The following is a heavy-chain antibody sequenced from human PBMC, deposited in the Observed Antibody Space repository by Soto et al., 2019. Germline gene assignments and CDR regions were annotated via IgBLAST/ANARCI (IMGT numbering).Heavy chain of an antibody. D-gene: IGHD3-10*01. CDR3: AKVKVGYYYGSGSYPDY. CDR2: ISGSGGST. V-gene: IGHV3-23*01. CDR1: GFTFSSYA. Sequence: EVQLLESGGGLVQPGGSLRLSCEASGFTFSSYAMSWVRQAPGKGLEWVSAISGSGGSTYYADSVKGRFTISRDNSKNTLYLQMNSLRAEDTAVYYCAKVKVGYYYGSGSYPDYWGQGTLVTVSS. J-gene: IGHJ4*02.